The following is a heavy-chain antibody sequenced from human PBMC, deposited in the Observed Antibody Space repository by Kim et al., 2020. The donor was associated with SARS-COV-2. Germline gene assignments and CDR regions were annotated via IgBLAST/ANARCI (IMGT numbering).Heavy chain of an antibody. CDR1: GESFSGYY. D-gene: IGHD6-13*01. J-gene: IGHJ5*02. V-gene: IGHV4-34*01. Sequence: SETLSLTCAVYGESFSGYYWSWIRQPPGKGLEWIGEINHSGSTNYNPSLKSRVTISVDTSKNQFSLKLSSVTAADTAVYYCARGPGSSWSYWFDPWGQGTLVTVSS. CDR2: INHSGST. CDR3: ARGPGSSWSYWFDP.